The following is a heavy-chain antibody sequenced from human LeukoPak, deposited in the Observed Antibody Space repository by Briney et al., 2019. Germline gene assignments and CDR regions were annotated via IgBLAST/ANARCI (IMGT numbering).Heavy chain of an antibody. CDR2: IIPIFGTA. D-gene: IGHD2-21*01. J-gene: IGHJ6*03. CDR3: ARGEDSPYCGGDCYLYYYYMDV. V-gene: IGHV1-69*13. Sequence: SVKVSCKASGGTFSSYAISWVRQAPGQGLEWMGGIIPIFGTANYAQKFQGRVTITADESTSTAYMELSSLRSEDTAVYYCARGEDSPYCGGDCYLYYYYMDVWGKGTTVTVSS. CDR1: GGTFSSYA.